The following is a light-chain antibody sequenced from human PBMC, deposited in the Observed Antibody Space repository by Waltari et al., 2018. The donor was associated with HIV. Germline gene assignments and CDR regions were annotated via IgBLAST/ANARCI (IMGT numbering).Light chain of an antibody. J-gene: IGKJ1*01. V-gene: IGKV3-20*01. CDR1: QCVDSSF. CDR2: GAS. CDR3: QQHDIYTWT. Sequence: EIVLTQSPGTLSLSPGERATLSCRASQCVDSSFLGWYQQKPGQAPRLLIFGASSRATGTPDRFSGSGSGTDFTLTVSRLEPEDFAVYYCQQHDIYTWTFGPGTRVDIK.